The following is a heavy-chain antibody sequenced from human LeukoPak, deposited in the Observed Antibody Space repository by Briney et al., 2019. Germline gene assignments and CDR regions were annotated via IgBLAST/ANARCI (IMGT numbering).Heavy chain of an antibody. CDR2: TSYDGSDK. CDR1: GFTFSSYA. Sequence: GGSLRLPCAASGFTFSSYAMHWVRQAPGKGLEWVAVTSYDGSDKYYADSVKGRFTISRDNSKNTTYLQMNSLRAEDTAVYYCARVGTVTHYYYYYGMDVWGQGTTVTVSS. D-gene: IGHD4-17*01. V-gene: IGHV3-30*04. J-gene: IGHJ6*02. CDR3: ARVGTVTHYYYYYGMDV.